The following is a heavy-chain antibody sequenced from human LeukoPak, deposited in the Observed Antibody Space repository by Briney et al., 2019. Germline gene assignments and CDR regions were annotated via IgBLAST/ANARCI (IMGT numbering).Heavy chain of an antibody. CDR1: GGSISSSSYY. V-gene: IGHV4-39*07. CDR2: IYYSGST. D-gene: IGHD3-22*01. Sequence: SETLSLTCTVSGGSISSSSYYWGWIRQPPGKGLEWIGSIYYSGSTYYNPSLKSRVTISVDTSKNQFSLKLSSVTAADTAVYYCARSPYYYDSSGYYYRGAFDIWGQGTMVTVSS. J-gene: IGHJ3*02. CDR3: ARSPYYYDSSGYYYRGAFDI.